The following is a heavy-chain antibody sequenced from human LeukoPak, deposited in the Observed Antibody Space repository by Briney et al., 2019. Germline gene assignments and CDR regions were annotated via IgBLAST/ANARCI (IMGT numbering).Heavy chain of an antibody. V-gene: IGHV1-2*02. Sequence: GASVKVSCKASGYTFTGYYIHWVRQAPGQGLEWMGWINPNSGGTNYAQKFQGRVTMTRGTSINTAYMELSRLRSDDTAVYYCARDLMVRGPMDVWGKGTTVTVSS. CDR1: GYTFTGYY. CDR3: ARDLMVRGPMDV. D-gene: IGHD3-10*01. J-gene: IGHJ6*03. CDR2: INPNSGGT.